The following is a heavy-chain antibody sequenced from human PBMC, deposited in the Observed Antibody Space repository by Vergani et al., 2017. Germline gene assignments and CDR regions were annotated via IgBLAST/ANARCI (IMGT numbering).Heavy chain of an antibody. CDR1: GFPFDDYA. CDR3: AKEKSSSGPFDY. Sequence: EVQLVESGGVVVQPGGSLRLSCAASGFPFDDYAMHWVRQAPGKGLEWVSLISWDGGSTYYADSVKGRFTISRDNSKNSLYLQMNSLRAEDTALYYCAKEKSSSGPFDYWGQGTLVTVSS. V-gene: IGHV3-43D*04. D-gene: IGHD6-19*01. CDR2: ISWDGGST. J-gene: IGHJ4*02.